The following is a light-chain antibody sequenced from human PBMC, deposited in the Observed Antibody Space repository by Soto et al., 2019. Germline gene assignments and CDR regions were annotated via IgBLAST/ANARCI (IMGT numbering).Light chain of an antibody. Sequence: DIQMTQSPSTLSASVGDRVTITCRASQSISSWLAWYQQKPGKAPKFLIYKASNLEVGVPSRFSGSGSATEVILTTSSLEPADFALYYCQQRSNWPLFTFGHGTRVDLK. CDR1: QSISSW. CDR3: QQRSNWPLFT. CDR2: KAS. V-gene: IGKV1-5*03. J-gene: IGKJ3*01.